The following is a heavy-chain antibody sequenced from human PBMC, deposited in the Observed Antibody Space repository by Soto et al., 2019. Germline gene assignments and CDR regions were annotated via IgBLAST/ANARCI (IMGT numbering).Heavy chain of an antibody. J-gene: IGHJ6*02. CDR1: GFTFSSYG. CDR2: ISYDGSNK. D-gene: IGHD1-26*01. V-gene: IGHV3-30*18. Sequence: GGSLRLSCAASGFTFSSYGMHRVRQAPGKGLEWVAVISYDGSNKYYADSVKGRFTISRDNSKNTLYLQMNSLRAEDTAVYYCAKDSGELGTYYYYYGMDVWGQGTTVTVSS. CDR3: AKDSGELGTYYYYYGMDV.